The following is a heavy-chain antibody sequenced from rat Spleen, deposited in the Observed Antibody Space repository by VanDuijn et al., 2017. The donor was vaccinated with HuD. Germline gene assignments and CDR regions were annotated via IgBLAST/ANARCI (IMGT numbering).Heavy chain of an antibody. V-gene: IGHV5-46*01. CDR3: TTDVYYPY. J-gene: IGHJ2*01. CDR1: GFTFSSFP. Sequence: EVQLVESGGGLVQPGRSLKLSCAASGFTFSSFPMAWVRQAPKKGLEWVASITNTGGSTYYPDSVKGRFTISRDNAKSTLYLQMDSLRSEDTATYYCTTDVYYPYWGQGVMVTVSS. CDR2: ITNTGGST. D-gene: IGHD1-6*01.